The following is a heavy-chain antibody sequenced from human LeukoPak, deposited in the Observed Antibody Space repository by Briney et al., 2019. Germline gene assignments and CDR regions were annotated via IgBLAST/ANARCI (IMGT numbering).Heavy chain of an antibody. CDR3: ARKYCSSTSCLFDY. CDR2: INSGGTTM. CDR1: GFTFSDYE. J-gene: IGHJ4*02. Sequence: GGSLRLSCEASGFTFSDYEMNWVRQAPGKGLEWVSFINSGGTTMYYADSVKGRFTVSRDNAKNSLYLQMNSLRAEDTAVYYCARKYCSSTSCLFDYWGQGTLVTASS. V-gene: IGHV3-48*03. D-gene: IGHD2-2*01.